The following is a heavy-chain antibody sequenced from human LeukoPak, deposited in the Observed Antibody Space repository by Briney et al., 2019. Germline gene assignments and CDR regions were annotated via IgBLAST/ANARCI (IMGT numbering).Heavy chain of an antibody. CDR2: FDPEDGET. V-gene: IGHV1-24*01. CDR1: GYTLTELS. Sequence: ASVKVSCKVSGYTLTELSMHWVRQAPGKGLEWMGGFDPEDGETIYAQEFQGRVTMTEDTSTDTAYMELSSLRSEDTAVYYCATVNTMIVVPPFDPWGQGTLVTVSS. J-gene: IGHJ5*02. CDR3: ATVNTMIVVPPFDP. D-gene: IGHD3-22*01.